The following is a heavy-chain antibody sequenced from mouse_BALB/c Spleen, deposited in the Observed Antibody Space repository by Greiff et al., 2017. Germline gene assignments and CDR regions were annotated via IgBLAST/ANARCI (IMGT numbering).Heavy chain of an antibody. D-gene: IGHD2-4*01. J-gene: IGHJ3*01. CDR1: GFNIKDTY. Sequence: EVQLQESGAELVKPGASVKLSCTASGFNIKDTYMHWVKQRPEQGLEWIGRIDPANGNTKYDPKFQGKATITADTSSNTAYLQLSSLTSEDTAVYYCARQGGVYYDYAWFAYWGQGTLVTVSA. CDR3: ARQGGVYYDYAWFAY. V-gene: IGHV14-3*02. CDR2: IDPANGNT.